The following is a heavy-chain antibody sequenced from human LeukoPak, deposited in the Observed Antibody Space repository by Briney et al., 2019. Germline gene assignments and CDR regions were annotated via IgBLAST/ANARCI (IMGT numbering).Heavy chain of an antibody. CDR1: GFTFSNAW. Sequence: GGSLRLSCAASGFTFSNAWMSWVRQAPGKGLEWVGRIESKTDGGTTDYAAPVKGRFTISRDDSKNTLYLQMNSLKTEDTAVYYCTTIARRALYFQHWGQGTLVTVSS. CDR2: IESKTDGGTT. V-gene: IGHV3-15*04. CDR3: TTIARRALYFQH. D-gene: IGHD1-14*01. J-gene: IGHJ1*01.